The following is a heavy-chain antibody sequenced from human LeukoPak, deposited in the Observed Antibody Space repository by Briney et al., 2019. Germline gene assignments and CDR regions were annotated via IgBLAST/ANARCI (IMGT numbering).Heavy chain of an antibody. V-gene: IGHV4-61*05. J-gene: IGHJ5*02. Sequence: SETLSLTCTVSGGSISSSSYYWGWIRQPPGKGLEWIGYIYYSGSTNYNPSLKSRVTISVDTSKNQFSLKLSSVTAADTAVYYCARRYCSGTSCYGLNWFDPWGQGTLVTVSS. CDR1: GGSISSSSYY. D-gene: IGHD2-2*01. CDR3: ARRYCSGTSCYGLNWFDP. CDR2: IYYSGST.